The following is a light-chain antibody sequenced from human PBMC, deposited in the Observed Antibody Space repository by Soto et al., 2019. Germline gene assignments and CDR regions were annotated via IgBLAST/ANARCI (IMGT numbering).Light chain of an antibody. CDR1: QSVSNNY. V-gene: IGKV3D-20*02. Sequence: EVVLTQSPGTLSLSPGERATLSCRASQSVSNNYLAWYQQKPGQAPRLLIYGATTRATGIPPRFSGSGSGTDFTLTISSLEPEDSAVYYCQQRHMWPITFGQGTRLEI. J-gene: IGKJ5*01. CDR2: GAT. CDR3: QQRHMWPIT.